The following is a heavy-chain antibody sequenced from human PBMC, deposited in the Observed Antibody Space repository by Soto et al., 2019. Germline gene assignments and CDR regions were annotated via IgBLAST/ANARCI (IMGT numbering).Heavy chain of an antibody. V-gene: IGHV5-51*01. CDR2: IYPANSDA. CDR3: ARQWVATPVLDY. J-gene: IGHJ4*02. CDR1: GYEYFAYW. Sequence: PGESLKISCEGSGYEYFAYWIGWVRQRPGKGLEWMGFIYPANSDARYSPSFQGQVTISVDKSINTPYLEWSSLKASDSATYFCARQWVATPVLDYWGQGTPVTVSS. D-gene: IGHD5-12*01.